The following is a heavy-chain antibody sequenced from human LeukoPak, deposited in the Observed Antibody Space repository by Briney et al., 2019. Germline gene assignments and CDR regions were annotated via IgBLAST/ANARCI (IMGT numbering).Heavy chain of an antibody. CDR2: ISSNGGST. CDR3: ARDGGSGYHDY. CDR1: GFTFSSYA. J-gene: IGHJ4*02. V-gene: IGHV3-64*01. Sequence: HPGGSLRLSCAASGFTFSSYAMHWVRQAPGKGLEYVSAISSNGGSTYYANSVKGRFTISRDNSKNTLYLQMGSLRAEDMAVYYCARDGGSGYHDYWGQGTLVTVSS. D-gene: IGHD3-22*01.